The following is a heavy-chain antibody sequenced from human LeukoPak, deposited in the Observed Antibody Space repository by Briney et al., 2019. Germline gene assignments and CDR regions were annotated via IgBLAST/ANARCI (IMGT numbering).Heavy chain of an antibody. CDR3: ARGLGVFGVVRMFLGSNWFDP. Sequence: SETLSLTCAVYGGSFSGYYWSWIRQPPGKGLEWIGEINHSGSTNYNPSLKSRVTISVDTSKNQFSLKLSSVTAADTAVYYCARGLGVFGVVRMFLGSNWFDPWGQGTLATVSS. J-gene: IGHJ5*02. CDR1: GGSFSGYY. D-gene: IGHD3-3*01. CDR2: INHSGST. V-gene: IGHV4-34*01.